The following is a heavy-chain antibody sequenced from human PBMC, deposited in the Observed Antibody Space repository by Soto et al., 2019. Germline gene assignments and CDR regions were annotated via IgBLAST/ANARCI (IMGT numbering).Heavy chain of an antibody. V-gene: IGHV4-59*01. CDR1: GGSISSYY. Sequence: SETLSLTCTVSGGSISSYYWSWIRQPPGKGLEWIGYIYYSGSTNYNPSLKSRVTISVDTSKNQFSLKLSSVTAADTAVYYCARNGEDYYYGMDVWGQGTTVTVSS. J-gene: IGHJ6*02. CDR2: IYYSGST. D-gene: IGHD2-8*01. CDR3: ARNGEDYYYGMDV.